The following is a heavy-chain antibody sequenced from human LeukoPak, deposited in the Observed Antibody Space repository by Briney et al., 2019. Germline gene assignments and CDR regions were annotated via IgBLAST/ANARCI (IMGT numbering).Heavy chain of an antibody. J-gene: IGHJ4*02. Sequence: GGSLRLSCAASGFTFSSYSMNWVRQAPGKGLEWVASISGGSIYIYYADSMKGRFTISRDNAKNSLSLQMDSLRAEDTAVYYCARGYNYGSGSYFDYWGQGTLVTVSS. CDR3: ARGYNYGSGSYFDY. CDR1: GFTFSSYS. V-gene: IGHV3-21*01. CDR2: ISGGSIYI. D-gene: IGHD3-10*01.